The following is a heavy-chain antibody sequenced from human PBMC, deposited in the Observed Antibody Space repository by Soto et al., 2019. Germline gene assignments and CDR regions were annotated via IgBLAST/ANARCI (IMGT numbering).Heavy chain of an antibody. Sequence: SETLFLTCTVSGGSISSSGYYWGWIRQPPGEGMEWIGTINYSGSTNYNPSLKSRVTISVDTSKNQFSLKLSSVTAADTAVYYCARVPDRWGQGTLVTVSS. CDR3: ARVPDR. J-gene: IGHJ5*02. V-gene: IGHV4-39*07. D-gene: IGHD2-2*01. CDR1: GGSISSSGYY. CDR2: INYSGST.